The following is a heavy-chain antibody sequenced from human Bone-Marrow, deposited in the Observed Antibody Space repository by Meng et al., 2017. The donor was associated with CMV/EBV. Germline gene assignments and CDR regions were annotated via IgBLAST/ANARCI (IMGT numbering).Heavy chain of an antibody. J-gene: IGHJ6*02. CDR3: ARESHLCSSTSCYYGMDV. CDR2: ISYDGSNK. CDR1: GFTFSSYA. V-gene: IGHV3-30-3*01. Sequence: GESRKISCAASGFTFSSYAMHWVRQAPGKGLEWVAVISYDGSNKYYADSVKGRFTISRDNSKNTLYLQMNSLRAEDTAVYYCARESHLCSSTSCYYGMDVWGQGTTVTVSS. D-gene: IGHD2-2*01.